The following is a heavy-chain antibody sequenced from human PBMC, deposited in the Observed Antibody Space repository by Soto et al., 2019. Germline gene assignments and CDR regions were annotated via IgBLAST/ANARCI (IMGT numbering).Heavy chain of an antibody. D-gene: IGHD4-4*01. CDR2: ISAHNGNT. CDR1: GYTFTNYG. J-gene: IGHJ5*02. V-gene: IGHV1-18*01. Sequence: ASVKVSCKASGYTFTNYGISWVRQAPGQGLHWMGWISAHNGNTLYAHNLRGRVTMTIDTSTSTAYMELRSLGLDDTAMYYCVSDWQLQPWGQGTLVTVSS. CDR3: VSDWQLQP.